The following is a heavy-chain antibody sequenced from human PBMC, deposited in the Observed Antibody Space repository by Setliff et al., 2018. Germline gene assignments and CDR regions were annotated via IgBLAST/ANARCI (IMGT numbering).Heavy chain of an antibody. D-gene: IGHD2-8*01. J-gene: IGHJ3*01. CDR2: ISSSGSLT. CDR3: LMIVLR. V-gene: IGHV3-11*06. CDR1: GFTFSDHY. Sequence: GGSLRLSCAASGFTFSDHYMTWIRQAPGKGLEWVSYISSSGSLTLYADSVRGRFTVSRDNAKNTLYLQMNSLRAEDTAVYYCLMIVLRWGQGTMVTVSS.